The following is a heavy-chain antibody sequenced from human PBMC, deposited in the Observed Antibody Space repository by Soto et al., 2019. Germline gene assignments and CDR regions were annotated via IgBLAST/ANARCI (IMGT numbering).Heavy chain of an antibody. D-gene: IGHD3-16*01. V-gene: IGHV3-23*01. J-gene: IGHJ5*02. CDR3: AKEGPPGGSPRNTWFDH. Sequence: PGGSLRLSCAASGFTFDSHAMSWVRQAPGKGLEWVSSISGSGGSTYYADSVKGHFTISRDNSQNTLYLQRNSLRVEDTALYYCAKEGPPGGSPRNTWFDHWGQGTLVTVSS. CDR1: GFTFDSHA. CDR2: ISGSGGST.